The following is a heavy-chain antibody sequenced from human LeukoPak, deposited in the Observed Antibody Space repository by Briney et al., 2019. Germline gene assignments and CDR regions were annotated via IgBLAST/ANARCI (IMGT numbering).Heavy chain of an antibody. Sequence: PGGSLRLSCAASGFTFSSSAMTWVRQSPGKGLEWVSAISGGGSTTYYAYYADSVKGRFTISRDDSKNTLYLQMNSLRAEDTAVYYCAKFYDILTGYFDYWGQGTLVTASS. CDR1: GFTFSSSA. D-gene: IGHD3-9*01. J-gene: IGHJ4*02. CDR2: ISGGGSTTYYA. V-gene: IGHV3-23*01. CDR3: AKFYDILTGYFDY.